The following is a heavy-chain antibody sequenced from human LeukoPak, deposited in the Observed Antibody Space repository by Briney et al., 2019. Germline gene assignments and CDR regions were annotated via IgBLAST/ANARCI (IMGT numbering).Heavy chain of an antibody. Sequence: GGSLRLSCEASGFTFSNAWMSWVRQAPGKGLEWVGRIKSKTGGGTKDYAAPVKDRFTISRDDSKNTLYLQMNSLKTEDTAVYYCTTGIRTFWDDSSGYQHFDYWGQGTLVTVSS. D-gene: IGHD3-22*01. CDR2: IKSKTGGGTK. CDR1: GFTFSNAW. V-gene: IGHV3-15*01. CDR3: TTGIRTFWDDSSGYQHFDY. J-gene: IGHJ4*02.